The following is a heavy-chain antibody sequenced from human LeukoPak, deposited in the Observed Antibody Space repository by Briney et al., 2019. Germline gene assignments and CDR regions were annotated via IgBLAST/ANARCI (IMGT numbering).Heavy chain of an antibody. V-gene: IGHV3-30*04. D-gene: IGHD2-2*01. CDR3: AKDRARLVVVPAAIDY. Sequence: PGGSLRLSCAASEFTFSSYAMHWVRQAPGKGLEWVAVISYDGSNKYYADSVKGRFTISRDNSKNTLYLQMNSLRAEDTAVYYCAKDRARLVVVPAAIDYWGQGTLVTVSS. CDR1: EFTFSSYA. J-gene: IGHJ4*02. CDR2: ISYDGSNK.